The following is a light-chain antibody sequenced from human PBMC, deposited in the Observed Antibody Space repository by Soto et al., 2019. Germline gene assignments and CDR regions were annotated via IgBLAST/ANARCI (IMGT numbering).Light chain of an antibody. CDR1: QSVGSI. V-gene: IGKV3-11*01. CDR3: QQRSDWPLT. J-gene: IGKJ4*01. Sequence: EIVLTQSPATLSLSPGERATLTCRASQSVGSILAWYQQKPGQAPRLLMYDASERATGIPARFSGSGSGTDFTLTITSLEPDYFAVYYCQQRSDWPLTFGGGTKVEIK. CDR2: DAS.